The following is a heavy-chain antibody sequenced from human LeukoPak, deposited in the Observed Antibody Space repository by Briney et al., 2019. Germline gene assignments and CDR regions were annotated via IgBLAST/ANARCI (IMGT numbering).Heavy chain of an antibody. V-gene: IGHV4-4*02. CDR3: ARHSERAFDI. CDR1: GFTFSTYAM. Sequence: GSLRLSCAASGFTFSTYAMSWVRQPPGKGLEWIGEIYHSGSTNYNPSLKSRVTISVDTSKNQFSLKLSSMTAADTAVYYCARHSERAFDIWGQGTMVTVSS. D-gene: IGHD1-26*01. J-gene: IGHJ3*02. CDR2: IYHSGST.